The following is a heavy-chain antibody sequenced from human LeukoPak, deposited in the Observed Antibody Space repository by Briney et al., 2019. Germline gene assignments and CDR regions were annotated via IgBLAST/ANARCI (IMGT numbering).Heavy chain of an antibody. CDR2: INHSGST. Sequence: PSETLSLTCAVYGGSFSGYYWSWIRQPPGQGLERNGEINHSGSTNYNPSLKSRVTISVYTSKNHFSLKLSSVTAADTSVYYCAGATPYYDFWSGYFNWFDPWGQGGLVAVCS. D-gene: IGHD3-3*01. CDR3: AGATPYYDFWSGYFNWFDP. J-gene: IGHJ5*02. V-gene: IGHV4-34*01. CDR1: GGSFSGYY.